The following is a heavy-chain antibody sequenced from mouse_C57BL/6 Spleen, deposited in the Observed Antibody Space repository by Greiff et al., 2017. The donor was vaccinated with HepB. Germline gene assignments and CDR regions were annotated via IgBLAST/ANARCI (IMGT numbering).Heavy chain of an antibody. J-gene: IGHJ4*01. D-gene: IGHD1-1*01. V-gene: IGHV1-4*01. CDR1: GYTFTSYT. Sequence: VKLVESGAELARPGASVKMSCKASGYTFTSYTMHWVKQRPGQGLEWIGYINPSSGYTKYNQKFKDKATLTADKSSSTAYMQLSSLTSEDSAVYYCARAHYYGSSLYYYAMDYWGQGTSVTVSS. CDR3: ARAHYYGSSLYYYAMDY. CDR2: INPSSGYT.